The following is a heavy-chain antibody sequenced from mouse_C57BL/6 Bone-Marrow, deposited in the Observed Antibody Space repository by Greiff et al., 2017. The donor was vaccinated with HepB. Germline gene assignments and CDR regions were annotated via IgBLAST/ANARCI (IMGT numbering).Heavy chain of an antibody. D-gene: IGHD1-1*01. Sequence: EVKLVESGGGLVQPGGSLSLSCAASGFTFTDYYMSWVRQPPGKALEWLGFIRNKANGYTTEYSASVKGRFTISRDNSQSILYLQMNALRAEDSATYYCARDAYYYGSSYPWFAYWGQGTLVTVSA. V-gene: IGHV7-3*01. J-gene: IGHJ3*01. CDR2: IRNKANGYTT. CDR3: ARDAYYYGSSYPWFAY. CDR1: GFTFTDYY.